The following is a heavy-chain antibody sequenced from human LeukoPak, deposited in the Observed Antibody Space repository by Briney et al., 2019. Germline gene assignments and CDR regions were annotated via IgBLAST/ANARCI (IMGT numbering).Heavy chain of an antibody. D-gene: IGHD3-10*01. CDR1: GFTFSTYG. CDR3: AKIGAWFGVDYFDY. J-gene: IGHJ4*02. CDR2: ISCDGSNK. Sequence: PGGSLRLSCAASGFTFSTYGMHWVRQAPGKGLEWVAVISCDGSNKYYADSVKGRFTISRDNSKNTLYLQVNSLRAEDTAVYYCAKIGAWFGVDYFDYWGQGTLVTVSS. V-gene: IGHV3-30*18.